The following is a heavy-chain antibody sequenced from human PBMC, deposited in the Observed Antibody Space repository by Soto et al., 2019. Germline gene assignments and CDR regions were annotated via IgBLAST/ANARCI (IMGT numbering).Heavy chain of an antibody. CDR1: GGSVSSGAYY. Sequence: QVQLQESGPGLVKPSQTLSLTCTVSGGSVSSGAYYWSWIRQHPGKGLEWIGYISYIGSTYYNPSLKSRVTLSVDTSKHHFSLKLSSVSAADPAVYSCARWELRIRTAFDLWGQGTMVTVTS. CDR2: ISYIGST. CDR3: ARWELRIRTAFDL. J-gene: IGHJ3*01. D-gene: IGHD1-7*01. V-gene: IGHV4-31*03.